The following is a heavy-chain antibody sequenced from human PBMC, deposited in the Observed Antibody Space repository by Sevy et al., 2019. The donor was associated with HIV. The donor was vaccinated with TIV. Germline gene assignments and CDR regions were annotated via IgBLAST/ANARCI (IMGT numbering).Heavy chain of an antibody. D-gene: IGHD6-13*01. V-gene: IGHV6-1*01. CDR3: VSASSTWDGVQRQLDY. CDR1: GDSVSSNGDT. Sequence: SQTLSLTCGISGDSVSSNGDTWNWIRQSPSRGLEWLGRTYYRSKWYYDYALFVKSRITINPDTSKNQFSLELNSVTPEDTAVFYCVSASSTWDGVQRQLDYWGQGTLVTVSS. CDR2: TYYRSKWYY. J-gene: IGHJ4*02.